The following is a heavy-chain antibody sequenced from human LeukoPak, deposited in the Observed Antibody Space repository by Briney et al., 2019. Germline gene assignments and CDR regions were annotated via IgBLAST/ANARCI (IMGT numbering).Heavy chain of an antibody. J-gene: IGHJ4*02. CDR3: ARQSSFDY. CDR1: GFSRRTSRVA. Sequence: SGPTLFNPTQTLTLTCTFSGFSRRTSRVAVGWIRQPPGKALEWLSLIYGNDDKRYSPSRKSRHTITKDTSKNQVVLTMTNMDPVDTATYYCARQSSFDYWGQGTLVTVSS. CDR2: IYGNDDK. V-gene: IGHV2-5*01.